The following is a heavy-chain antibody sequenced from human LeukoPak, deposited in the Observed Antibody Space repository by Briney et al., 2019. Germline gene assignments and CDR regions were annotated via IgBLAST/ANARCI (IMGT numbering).Heavy chain of an antibody. CDR2: IIPILGIA. V-gene: IGHV1-69*04. CDR3: ARGIAAAGTGNWFDP. J-gene: IGHJ5*02. CDR1: GGTFSSYA. D-gene: IGHD6-13*01. Sequence: GASVKVSCKASGGTFSSYAISWVRQAPGQGLEWMGRIIPILGIANYAQKFQGRVTITADKSTSTAYMELSSLRSEDTAVYYCARGIAAAGTGNWFDPWGQGTLVTVSS.